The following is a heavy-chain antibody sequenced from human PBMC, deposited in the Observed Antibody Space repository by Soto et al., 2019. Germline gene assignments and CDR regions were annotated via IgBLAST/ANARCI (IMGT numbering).Heavy chain of an antibody. CDR1: GDTFNNYA. Sequence: QVHLVQSGTEVKKPGSSVKVSCKASGDTFNNYAISWVRQAPGQGLQWMGGIIPIYDSPSYAQGSHNRVTITADRSTSTAHLELNCLTSEDTAVYYCAASTFLSGASGYFHLDFCGHVTLVTVSS. CDR3: AASTFLSGASGYFHLDF. CDR2: IIPIYDSP. J-gene: IGHJ4*01. D-gene: IGHD3-3*01. V-gene: IGHV1-69*06.